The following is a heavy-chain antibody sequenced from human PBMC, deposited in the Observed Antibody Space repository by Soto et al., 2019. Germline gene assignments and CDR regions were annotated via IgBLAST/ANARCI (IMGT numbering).Heavy chain of an antibody. CDR2: IYHSGST. CDR3: ARVRAYTYYYDSSGYPTYFDY. CDR1: GGSISSYY. J-gene: IGHJ4*02. V-gene: IGHV4-30-2*01. Sequence: PSETLSLTCPVSGGSISSYYWSWIRQPPGKGLEWIGYIYHSGSTYYNPSLKSRVTISVDRSKNQFSLKLSSVTAADTAVYYCARVRAYTYYYDSSGYPTYFDYWGQGTLVTVSS. D-gene: IGHD3-22*01.